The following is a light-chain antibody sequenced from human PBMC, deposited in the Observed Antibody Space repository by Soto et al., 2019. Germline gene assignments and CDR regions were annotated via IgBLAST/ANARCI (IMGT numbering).Light chain of an antibody. CDR3: QQSYSTQFT. J-gene: IGKJ3*01. CDR2: AAS. Sequence: DIQMTQSPSSLSASVGDRVTITCRASQSISSYLNWYQQKPGKAPKLLIYAASSLLSGVPSRFSGSGSGTDFTLTISSLQPEDFATYYCQQSYSTQFTFGPGTKVDIK. CDR1: QSISSY. V-gene: IGKV1-39*01.